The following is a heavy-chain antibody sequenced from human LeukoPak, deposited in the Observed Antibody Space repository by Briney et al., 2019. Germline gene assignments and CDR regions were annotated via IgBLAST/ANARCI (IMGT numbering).Heavy chain of an antibody. CDR2: ISSRGGTT. V-gene: IGHV3-23*01. D-gene: IGHD6-13*01. Sequence: HPGGSLRLSCAASGFTFNSYAIIWVRQAPGKGLEWVSGISSRGGTTSLADSVTGRFAISRDNSKNTLYLQINSHRAEDKAVYYCAKTAPALLNTAAGPYWGQGTLVTVSS. CDR1: GFTFNSYA. CDR3: AKTAPALLNTAAGPY. J-gene: IGHJ4*02.